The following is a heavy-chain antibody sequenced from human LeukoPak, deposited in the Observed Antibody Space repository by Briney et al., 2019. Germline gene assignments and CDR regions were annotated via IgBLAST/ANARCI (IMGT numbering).Heavy chain of an antibody. D-gene: IGHD3-22*01. CDR1: GYSFTSYW. CDR3: ARHDGYDSSGYSFIDY. J-gene: IGHJ4*02. V-gene: IGHV5-10-1*01. CDR2: IDPSDSYT. Sequence: GESLKISCKGSGYSFTSYWISWVRQMPGKGLEWMGRIDPSDSYTNYSPSFQGHVTISADKSISTAYLQWSSLKASDTAMYYCARHDGYDSSGYSFIDYWGQGTLVTVSS.